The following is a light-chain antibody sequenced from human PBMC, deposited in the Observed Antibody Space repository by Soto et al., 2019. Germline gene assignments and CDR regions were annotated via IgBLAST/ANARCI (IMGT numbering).Light chain of an antibody. J-gene: IGKJ2*01. CDR2: GAS. V-gene: IGKV3-20*01. CDR1: QSVSSSY. Sequence: EIVLTQSPGTLSLSPGERATLSCRASQSVSSSYLAWYQQKPGQAPRLLIFGASNRATGIPDRFSGRGSGTDFTLTISRLEPEDFAVYYCQQYGSSSYTFGQGTKLEVK. CDR3: QQYGSSSYT.